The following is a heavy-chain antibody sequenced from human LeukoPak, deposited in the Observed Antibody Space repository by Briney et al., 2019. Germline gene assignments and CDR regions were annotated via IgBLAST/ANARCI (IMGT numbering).Heavy chain of an antibody. J-gene: IGHJ5*02. Sequence: GGSLRLSCAASGFIFSSHGMNWVRQAPGKGLEWVSGISPSGDATYYADSVKGRFTISRDNSKNTLYLQMNSLRAEDTAVYYCAKVPNWNYLWFDPWGQGTLVTVSS. V-gene: IGHV3-23*01. CDR2: ISPSGDAT. D-gene: IGHD1-7*01. CDR3: AKVPNWNYLWFDP. CDR1: GFIFSSHG.